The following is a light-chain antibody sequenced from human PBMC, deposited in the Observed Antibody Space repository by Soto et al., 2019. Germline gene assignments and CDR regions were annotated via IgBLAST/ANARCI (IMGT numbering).Light chain of an antibody. CDR1: SSDVGAYNY. Sequence: QSALTQPASVSGSPGQSITISCAGTSSDVGAYNYVSWYQHHPGKAPKLIIYEVSNRPSGVSNRFSGSKSGNTASLTISGLQTEDEAEYYCSSYVSNSTPLFGGGTKVTVL. V-gene: IGLV2-14*01. CDR2: EVS. CDR3: SSYVSNSTPL. J-gene: IGLJ3*02.